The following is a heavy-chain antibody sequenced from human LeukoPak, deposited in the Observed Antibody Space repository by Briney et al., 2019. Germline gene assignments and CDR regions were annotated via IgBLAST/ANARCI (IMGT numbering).Heavy chain of an antibody. CDR3: TKDQGYGYGYVAR. D-gene: IGHD5-18*01. Sequence: GGSLRLSWAASGFTFSSYAMSWVRQAPGKGLEWVSGVGGSGGSTLYADSVKGRFSISRDNSKTTLYLQMKSLRVEDTAVYYCTKDQGYGYGYVARWGQGTMVTVSS. J-gene: IGHJ3*01. V-gene: IGHV3-23*01. CDR2: VGGSGGST. CDR1: GFTFSSYA.